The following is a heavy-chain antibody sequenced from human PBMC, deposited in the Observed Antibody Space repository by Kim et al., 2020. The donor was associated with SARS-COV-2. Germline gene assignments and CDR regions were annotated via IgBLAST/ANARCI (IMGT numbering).Heavy chain of an antibody. J-gene: IGHJ4*02. V-gene: IGHV4-61*08. Sequence: SETLSLTCTVSGGSVSSSGYYWTWIRQAPGKGLEWTGSIYFSGTTNYNPSLKSRVTISVDTSKNQFSLKLSSVTAADTAVYYCARDKYYYDSDGYYAYYFDYWGQGTLVTVSS. CDR1: GGSVSSSGYY. D-gene: IGHD3-22*01. CDR2: IYFSGTT. CDR3: ARDKYYYDSDGYYAYYFDY.